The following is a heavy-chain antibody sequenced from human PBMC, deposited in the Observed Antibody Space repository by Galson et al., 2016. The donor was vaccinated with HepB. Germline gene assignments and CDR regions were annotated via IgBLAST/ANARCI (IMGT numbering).Heavy chain of an antibody. CDR1: GFTFSDYW. CDR3: AGYNYYAMDV. V-gene: IGHV3-74*01. Sequence: SLRLSCAASGFTFSDYWMHWVRQAPGKGLVWVSRINSDGSGPSYADSVKGRFTISRDNAKNTVYLQMNSLRVEDTAVYYCAGYNYYAMDVWGQGTTVTVSS. J-gene: IGHJ6*02. CDR2: INSDGSGP.